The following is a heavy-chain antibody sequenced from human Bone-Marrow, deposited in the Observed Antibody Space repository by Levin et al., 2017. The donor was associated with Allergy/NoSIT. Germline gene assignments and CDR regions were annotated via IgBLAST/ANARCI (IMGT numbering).Heavy chain of an antibody. V-gene: IGHV3-23*01. CDR2: IIGSGDVT. J-gene: IGHJ4*02. CDR3: ARGFTIDS. CDR1: GFSFSSYA. Sequence: ETLSLTCAASGFSFSSYAMSWVRQAPGKGLEWVSSIIGSGDVTYYADSVKGRFTISRDNSKDTLNLQMSSLRAEDTALYFCARGFTIDSWGQGTLVTVSS.